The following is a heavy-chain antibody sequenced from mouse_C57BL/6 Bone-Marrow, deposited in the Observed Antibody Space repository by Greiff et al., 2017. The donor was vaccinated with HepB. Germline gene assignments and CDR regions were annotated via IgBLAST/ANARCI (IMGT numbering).Heavy chain of an antibody. J-gene: IGHJ4*01. CDR2: IYPGSGNT. CDR1: GYTFTDYY. CDR3: AEGLGYYYAMDY. V-gene: IGHV1-76*01. D-gene: IGHD3-3*01. Sequence: VQLQQSGAELVRPGASVKLSCKASGYTFTDYYINWVKQRPGQGLEWIARIYPGSGNTYYNEKFKCKATLTAEKSSSTAYMQLSSLTSEDSAVYFCAEGLGYYYAMDYWGQGTSVTVSS.